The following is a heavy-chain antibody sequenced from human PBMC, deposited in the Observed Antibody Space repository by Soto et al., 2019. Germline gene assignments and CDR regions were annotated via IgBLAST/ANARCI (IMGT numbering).Heavy chain of an antibody. D-gene: IGHD5-18*01. V-gene: IGHV3-11*06. CDR3: ARSSGWRQVGVYNYVLDV. CDR2: ISASGDYT. J-gene: IGHJ6*02. Sequence: QVQLVESGGSWVKPGESLRLSCIGSGFFLSNNWMTWIRQAPRKGLEWVSDISASGDYTIYADSLKGRFTISRDNARNSLWLQINSLTAEDTAVYYCARSSGWRQVGVYNYVLDVWGQGTTVIVSS. CDR1: GFFLSNNW.